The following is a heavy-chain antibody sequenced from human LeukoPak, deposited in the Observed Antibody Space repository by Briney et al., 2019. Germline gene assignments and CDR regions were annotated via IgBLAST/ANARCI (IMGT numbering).Heavy chain of an antibody. V-gene: IGHV3-74*01. CDR3: ARSIPYGTTWYGRSDY. CDR2: IDSDGSTT. Sequence: GGSLRLSCAASGFTFSSYWMHWVRQAPGKGLVWVSRIDSDGSTTSYAESVKGRFTISRDNAKNTLYLQMTSLRAEDTAIYYCARSIPYGTTWYGRSDYWGQGTLVTVSS. CDR1: GFTFSSYW. D-gene: IGHD6-13*01. J-gene: IGHJ4*02.